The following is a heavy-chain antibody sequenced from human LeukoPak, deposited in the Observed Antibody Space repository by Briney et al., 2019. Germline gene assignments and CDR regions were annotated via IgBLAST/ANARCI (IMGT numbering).Heavy chain of an antibody. CDR1: GGTFSSYA. CDR3: ARDSPYSNYWYFDL. D-gene: IGHD6-13*01. Sequence: ASVKVSCKASGGTFSSYAISWVRQATGQGLEWMGWMNPNSGNTGYAQKLQGRVTITRDTSASTAYMELSSLRSEDTAVYYCARDSPYSNYWYFDLWGRGTLVTVSS. V-gene: IGHV1-8*03. CDR2: MNPNSGNT. J-gene: IGHJ2*01.